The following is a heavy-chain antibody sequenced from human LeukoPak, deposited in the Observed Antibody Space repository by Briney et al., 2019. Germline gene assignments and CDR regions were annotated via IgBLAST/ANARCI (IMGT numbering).Heavy chain of an antibody. CDR3: VVAGIVSKNMDV. CDR1: GFTFTKYW. Sequence: PGGSLRLSCAASGFTFTKYWMSWVRQPPGKGLEWLANIKQDGSETYYVDSVKGRFTISRDNAKNSLYLQMNSLRVEDTAVYYCVVAGIVSKNMDVWGQGTTVTVSS. CDR2: IKQDGSET. J-gene: IGHJ6*02. V-gene: IGHV3-7*01. D-gene: IGHD6-19*01.